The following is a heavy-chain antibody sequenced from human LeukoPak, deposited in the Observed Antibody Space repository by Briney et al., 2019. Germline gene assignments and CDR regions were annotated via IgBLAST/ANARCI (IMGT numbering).Heavy chain of an antibody. J-gene: IGHJ4*02. Sequence: PGGSLRLSCAASGFTFSSYAMHWVRQAPGKGLEWVAVISYDGSNKYYADSVKGRFTISRDNSKNTLYLQMNSLRAEDTAVYYCASVGYYGSGSYYNDMVVADYFDYWGQGTLVTVSS. CDR3: ASVGYYGSGSYYNDMVVADYFDY. D-gene: IGHD3-10*01. CDR1: GFTFSSYA. CDR2: ISYDGSNK. V-gene: IGHV3-30-3*01.